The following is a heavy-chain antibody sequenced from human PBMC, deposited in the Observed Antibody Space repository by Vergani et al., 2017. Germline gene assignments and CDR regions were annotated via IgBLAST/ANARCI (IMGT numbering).Heavy chain of an antibody. CDR2: ISGSGGST. D-gene: IGHD2-15*01. J-gene: IGHJ4*02. CDR3: AKDPSYYCSGGSCDFDY. CDR1: GFTFSSYA. V-gene: IGHV3-23*01. Sequence: EVQLLESGGGLEQPGGSLRLSCAASGFTFSSYAMSWVRQAPGKGLEWVSAISGSGGSTYYADSVKGRFTISRDNSKNTLYLQMNSLRAEDTAVYYCAKDPSYYCSGGSCDFDYWGQGTLVTVSS.